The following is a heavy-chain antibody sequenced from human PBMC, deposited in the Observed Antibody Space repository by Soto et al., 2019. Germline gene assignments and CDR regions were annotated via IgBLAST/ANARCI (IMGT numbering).Heavy chain of an antibody. V-gene: IGHV3-48*03. CDR1: GFTFSSYE. D-gene: IGHD1-26*01. J-gene: IGHJ3*02. Sequence: PGGSLRLSCAASGFTFSSYEMNWVRQAPGKGLEWLSYISGSGSTIYYADSAKGWFTVSRDNAKNSLYLQMNSLRADDTGVYYCAREGSWDVFDIWGQGTMVTVSS. CDR2: ISGSGSTI. CDR3: AREGSWDVFDI.